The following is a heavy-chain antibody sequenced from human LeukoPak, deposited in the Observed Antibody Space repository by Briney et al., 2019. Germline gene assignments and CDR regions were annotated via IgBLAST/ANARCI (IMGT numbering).Heavy chain of an antibody. CDR2: ICYSGST. CDR3: ARTNTAMVSRYYYYYMDV. V-gene: IGHV4-31*03. D-gene: IGHD5-18*01. CDR1: GGSISSGGYY. Sequence: SETLSLTCTVSGGSISSGGYYWSWIRQHPGKGLEWIGYICYSGSTYYNPSLKSRVTISVDTSKNQFSLKLSSVTAADTAVYYCARTNTAMVSRYYYYYMDVWGKGTTVTVSS. J-gene: IGHJ6*03.